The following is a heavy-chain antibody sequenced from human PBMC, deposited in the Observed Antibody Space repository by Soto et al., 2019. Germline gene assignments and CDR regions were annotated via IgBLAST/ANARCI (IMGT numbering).Heavy chain of an antibody. CDR3: GSLFEF. V-gene: IGHV3-74*01. J-gene: IGHJ4*02. CDR2: INNDGSDT. Sequence: EVHLVESGGGLVQPGGSVRLSCAASGFTFRYYWLHWVRQVPGRGPVWVSGINNDGSDTFYADFVEGRFTISRDNAKNTLYLQMDSLRAEDTAVYYCGSLFEFWGQGTLVTVPS. CDR1: GFTFRYYW.